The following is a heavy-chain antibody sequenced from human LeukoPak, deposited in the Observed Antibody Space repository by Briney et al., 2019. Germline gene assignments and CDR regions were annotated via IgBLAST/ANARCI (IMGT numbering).Heavy chain of an antibody. CDR3: PKAPYSDFWSGYNDY. J-gene: IGHJ4*02. Sequence: GGSLRLSCAASGFTFSSYWMSWVRQAPGKGLEWVANIKQDGGEKYYVDSVKGRFTISRDNAKNSLYLQMNSLRAEDTAAYYCPKAPYSDFWSGYNDYWGQGTLVTVSS. CDR2: IKQDGGEK. CDR1: GFTFSSYW. V-gene: IGHV3-7*01. D-gene: IGHD3-3*01.